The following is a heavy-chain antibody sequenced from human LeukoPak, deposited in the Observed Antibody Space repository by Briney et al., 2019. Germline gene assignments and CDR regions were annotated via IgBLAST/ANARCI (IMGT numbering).Heavy chain of an antibody. V-gene: IGHV4-39*07. CDR1: GGSISSSSYY. J-gene: IGHJ4*02. CDR2: IYYSGST. CDR3: ARSDSKLHFDY. D-gene: IGHD2-15*01. Sequence: TSETLSLTCTVSGGSISSSSYYWGWIRQPPGKGLVWIGSIYYSGSTYYNPSLKSRVTISVDTSKNQFSLKLSSVTAADTAVYYCARSDSKLHFDYWGQGTLVTVSS.